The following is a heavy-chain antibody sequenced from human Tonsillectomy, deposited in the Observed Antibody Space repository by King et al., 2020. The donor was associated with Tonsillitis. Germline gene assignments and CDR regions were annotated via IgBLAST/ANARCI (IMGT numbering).Heavy chain of an antibody. Sequence: EVQLVQSGGGLVQPGRSLRLSCAASGFTFKDYGMHWVRQAPGKGLEWVSGISWNSGSIGYADSVKGRFTISRDNAKNSLYLQMNSLRVEDTALYYCAKDDCSGGSCYSPFDYWGQGTLVTVSS. J-gene: IGHJ4*02. CDR1: GFTFKDYG. CDR3: AKDDCSGGSCYSPFDY. V-gene: IGHV3-9*01. CDR2: ISWNSGSI. D-gene: IGHD2-15*01.